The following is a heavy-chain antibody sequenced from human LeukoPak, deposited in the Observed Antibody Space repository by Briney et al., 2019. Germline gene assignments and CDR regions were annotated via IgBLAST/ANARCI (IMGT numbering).Heavy chain of an antibody. Sequence: GESLRPSCAASGFTFSNYGMHWVRQAPGKGLEWVAFIRYDGSNKYYADSVKGRFTISRDNSKNTLYMQMNSLGVEGTAVYYCAKDQEVGATTIDYWGQGTLVTVSS. CDR1: GFTFSNYG. V-gene: IGHV3-30*02. J-gene: IGHJ4*02. CDR2: IRYDGSNK. D-gene: IGHD1-26*01. CDR3: AKDQEVGATTIDY.